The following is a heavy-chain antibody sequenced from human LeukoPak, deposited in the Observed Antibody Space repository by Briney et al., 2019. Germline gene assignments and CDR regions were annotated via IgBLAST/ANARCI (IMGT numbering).Heavy chain of an antibody. V-gene: IGHV3-23*01. CDR1: GFTFSSYW. D-gene: IGHD3-9*01. Sequence: GVLRLSCAASGFTFSSYWMSWVRQAPGKGLEWVSAISGSGGSTYYADSVKGRFTISRDNSKNTLYLQMNSLRAEDTAVYYCAKYYDILTGYLDYWGQGTLVTVSS. J-gene: IGHJ4*02. CDR3: AKYYDILTGYLDY. CDR2: ISGSGGST.